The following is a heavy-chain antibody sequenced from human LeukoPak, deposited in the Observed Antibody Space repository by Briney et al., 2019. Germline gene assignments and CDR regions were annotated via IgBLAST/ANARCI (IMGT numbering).Heavy chain of an antibody. CDR2: IYSGGTT. V-gene: IGHV3-53*01. J-gene: IGHJ6*03. Sequence: GGSLRLSCTVSGFTVISNSMSWVRQAPGKGLEWVSFIYSGGTTLYSDSVKGRFTISRDNSKNTLYLQMNSLRAEDTAVYYCARFYPSGGSGSYYNYYYMDVWGKGTTVTISS. CDR3: ARFYPSGGSGSYYNYYYMDV. CDR1: GFTVISNS. D-gene: IGHD3-10*01.